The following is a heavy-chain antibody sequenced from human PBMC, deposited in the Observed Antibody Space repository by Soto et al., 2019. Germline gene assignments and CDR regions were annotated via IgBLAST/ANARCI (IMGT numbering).Heavy chain of an antibody. CDR2: IKQEGSEK. CDR3: ARANRGVTADH. V-gene: IGHV3-7*05. J-gene: IGHJ5*02. D-gene: IGHD2-21*02. CDR1: GFTFSSYW. Sequence: EVQLVESGGGLVQPGGSLRLSCAASGFTFSSYWMSWVRQAPGKGLDGVANIKQEGSEKYYVDSVKGRFTISRDNAKNTLYLQMNSLRAEDTAVYYCARANRGVTADHWGQGNLVTVSS.